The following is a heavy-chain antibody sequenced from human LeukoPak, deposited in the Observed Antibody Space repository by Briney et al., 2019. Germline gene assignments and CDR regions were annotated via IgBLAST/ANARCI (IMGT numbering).Heavy chain of an antibody. V-gene: IGHV3-30-3*01. J-gene: IGHJ4*02. Sequence: GGSLRLSCAASGFTFSSYAMHWVRQAPGKGLEWVAVISYDGSNKYYADSVKGRFTISRDNSKNTLYLQMNCLRAEDTAVYYCARDDCSSTSCYVLYNWGQGTLVTVSS. D-gene: IGHD2-2*01. CDR3: ARDDCSSTSCYVLYN. CDR1: GFTFSSYA. CDR2: ISYDGSNK.